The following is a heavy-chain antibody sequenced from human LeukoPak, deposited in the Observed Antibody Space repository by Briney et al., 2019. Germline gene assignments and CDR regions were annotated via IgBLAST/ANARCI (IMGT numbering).Heavy chain of an antibody. D-gene: IGHD3-9*01. CDR3: ARDASAPPLRYFDWLGAFDI. CDR1: GDSVSSNSAA. Sequence: SQTLSLTCAISGDSVSSNSAAWNWIRQSPSRGLEWLGRTYYRSKWYNDYAVSVKSRIIINPDTSKNQFSLQLNSVTPEDTAVYYCARDASAPPLRYFDWLGAFDIWGQGTMVTVSS. CDR2: TYYRSKWYN. V-gene: IGHV6-1*01. J-gene: IGHJ3*02.